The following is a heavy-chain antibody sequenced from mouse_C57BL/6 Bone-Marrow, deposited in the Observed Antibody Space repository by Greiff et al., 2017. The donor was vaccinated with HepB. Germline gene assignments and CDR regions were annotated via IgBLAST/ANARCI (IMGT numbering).Heavy chain of an antibody. J-gene: IGHJ1*03. CDR3: ARDSDGYPDWYFDV. CDR1: GFTFSDFY. D-gene: IGHD2-3*01. V-gene: IGHV7-1*01. Sequence: EVKLMESGGGLVQSGRSLRLSCATSGFTFSDFYMEWVRQAPGKGLEWIAASRNKANDYTTEYSASVKGRFIVSRDTSQSILYLQMNALRAEDTAIYYCARDSDGYPDWYFDVWGTGTTVTVSS. CDR2: SRNKANDYTT.